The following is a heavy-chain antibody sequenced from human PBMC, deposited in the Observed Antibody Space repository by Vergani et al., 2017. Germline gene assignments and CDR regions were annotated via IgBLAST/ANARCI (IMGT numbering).Heavy chain of an antibody. CDR2: IIPILGIA. CDR3: ARGRCGGDCYLDY. V-gene: IGHV1-69*04. D-gene: IGHD2-21*02. Sequence: QVQLVQSGAEVKKPGSSVKVSCKASGGTFSSYAISWVRQAPGQGLEWMGRIIPILGIANYAQKFQGRVTITADKSTSTAYMELSSLRSEDTAVYYCARGRCGGDCYLDYWGQGTLGTVSA. J-gene: IGHJ4*02. CDR1: GGTFSSYA.